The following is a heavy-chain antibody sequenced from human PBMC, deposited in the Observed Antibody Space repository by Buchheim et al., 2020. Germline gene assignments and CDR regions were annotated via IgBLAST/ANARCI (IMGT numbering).Heavy chain of an antibody. V-gene: IGHV3-30*18. J-gene: IGHJ4*02. CDR3: AKDYYDSSGYSPFDY. D-gene: IGHD3-22*01. Sequence: QVQLVESGGGVVQPGRSLRLSCAASGFTFSSYGMHWVRQAPGKGLEWVAVISYDGSNKYYADSVKGRFTISRENSKNTLYLQMNSLRAEDTAVYYCAKDYYDSSGYSPFDYWGQGTL. CDR2: ISYDGSNK. CDR1: GFTFSSYG.